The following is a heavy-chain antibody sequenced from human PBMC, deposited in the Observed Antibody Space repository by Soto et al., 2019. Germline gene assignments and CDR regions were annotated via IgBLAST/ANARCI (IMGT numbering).Heavy chain of an antibody. CDR3: ARAINYYGSGSYYNPEIIAHTFDY. Sequence: SETLSLTCTVSGGSISSYYWSWIRQPPGKGLEWIGYIYYSGSTNYNPSLKSRVTISVDTSKNQFSLKLSSVTAADTAVYYCARAINYYGSGSYYNPEIIAHTFDYWAQGTLVTVSS. D-gene: IGHD3-10*01. J-gene: IGHJ4*02. V-gene: IGHV4-59*01. CDR2: IYYSGST. CDR1: GGSISSYY.